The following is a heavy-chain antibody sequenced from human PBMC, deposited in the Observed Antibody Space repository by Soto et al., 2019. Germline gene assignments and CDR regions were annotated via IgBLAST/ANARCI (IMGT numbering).Heavy chain of an antibody. CDR3: ARIRGYWYGLDV. V-gene: IGHV3-23*01. J-gene: IGHJ6*02. CDR2: ITGTGGST. Sequence: GGSLRLSCAASGFPLSTYGMTWVRQAPGKGLEWVSAITGTGGSTYYVDSVKGRLTSSRDNSKNMLYLQMNSLRVEDTAVYYCARIRGYWYGLDVWGQGTTVTVS. CDR1: GFPLSTYG.